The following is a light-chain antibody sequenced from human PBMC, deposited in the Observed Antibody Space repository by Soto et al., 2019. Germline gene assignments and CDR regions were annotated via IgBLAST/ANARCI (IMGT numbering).Light chain of an antibody. CDR1: ETIDTY. CDR2: FAS. J-gene: IGKJ1*01. CDR3: QQDYNFPRT. V-gene: IGKV1-39*01. Sequence: DIQMTQSPSSLSASVGDRVTITCRASETIDTYLNWYQQKPVKAPRLLIYFASSLQSGVPVRFSGSGSWTEFTLTISSLQREDFATYFCQQDYNFPRTFGLGTKLEIK.